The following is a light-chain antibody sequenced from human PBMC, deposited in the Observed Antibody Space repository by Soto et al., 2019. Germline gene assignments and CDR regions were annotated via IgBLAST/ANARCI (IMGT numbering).Light chain of an antibody. CDR1: QSISSY. V-gene: IGKV1-39*01. J-gene: IGKJ5*01. CDR3: QQSYSTPHT. Sequence: DIQMTQSPSSLSASVGDSVPITCRASQSISSYLNWYQQKPGKAPNLLIYAASSLQSGVPSRFSGSGSGTDFTLTISSLQPEDFATYYCQQSYSTPHTFGQGTRLEIK. CDR2: AAS.